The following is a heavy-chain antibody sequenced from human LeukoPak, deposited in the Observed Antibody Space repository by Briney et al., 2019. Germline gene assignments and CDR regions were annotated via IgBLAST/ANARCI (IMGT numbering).Heavy chain of an antibody. Sequence: ASVKVSCKASGYTFTGYYMHWVRQAPGQGLEWMGWINPNSGGTNYAQKFQGRVTMTRDTSISTAYMELSRLRSDDPDVYYCARGSEYYYDSSGYYAAFDIWGQGTMVTVSS. V-gene: IGHV1-2*02. J-gene: IGHJ3*02. D-gene: IGHD3-22*01. CDR1: GYTFTGYY. CDR3: ARGSEYYYDSSGYYAAFDI. CDR2: INPNSGGT.